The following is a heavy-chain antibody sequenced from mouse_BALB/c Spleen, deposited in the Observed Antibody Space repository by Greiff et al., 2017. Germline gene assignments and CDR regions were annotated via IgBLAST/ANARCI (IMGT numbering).Heavy chain of an antibody. J-gene: IGHJ1*01. CDR1: GFTFSSYT. CDR2: ISNGGGST. V-gene: IGHV5-12-2*01. Sequence: EVQLVESGGGLVQPGGSLKLSCAASGFTFSSYTMSWVRQTPEKRLEWVAYISNGGGSTYYPDTVKGRFTISRDNAKNTQYLQMSSLKSEDTAMYYCARRALRGYFDVWGAGTTVTVSS. D-gene: IGHD1-1*01. CDR3: ARRALRGYFDV.